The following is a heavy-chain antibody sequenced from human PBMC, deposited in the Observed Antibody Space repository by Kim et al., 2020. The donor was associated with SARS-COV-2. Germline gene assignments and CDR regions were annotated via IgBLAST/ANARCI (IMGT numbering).Heavy chain of an antibody. D-gene: IGHD3-10*01. CDR1: GFTFSSYD. Sequence: GGSLRLSCAASGFTFSSYDMYWVRQPAGKSLEWVSGIGTASDTYYLGSVQGRFIISRDNAKNSLYLQMSSLRAGDTAVYYCARGERTLYYYGSGDAFGVWGQGTMVTVSS. CDR2: IGTASDT. V-gene: IGHV3-13*01. J-gene: IGHJ3*01. CDR3: ARGERTLYYYGSGDAFGV.